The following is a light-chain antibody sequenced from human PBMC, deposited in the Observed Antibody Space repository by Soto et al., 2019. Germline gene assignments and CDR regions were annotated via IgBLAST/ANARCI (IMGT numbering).Light chain of an antibody. Sequence: QLVLTQSPSASASLGASVKLTCTLSSGHSNYAIAWHQQQSEKGPRYLMKLNSDGSHSKGDGIPDRFSGSSSGAERYPTISSLQSEDEADYYSHTWGSGIVVFGGGTKLTVL. V-gene: IGLV4-69*01. CDR2: LNSDGSH. J-gene: IGLJ2*01. CDR1: SGHSNYA. CDR3: HTWGSGIVV.